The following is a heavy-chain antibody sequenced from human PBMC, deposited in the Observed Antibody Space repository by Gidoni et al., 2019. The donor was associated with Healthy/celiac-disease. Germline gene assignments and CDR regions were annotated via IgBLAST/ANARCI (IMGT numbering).Heavy chain of an antibody. Sequence: EVQLLESGGGLVQPGGSLRLSCAASGFTFSSYAMSWVRQAPGKGLEWVSAIGGSGCSTYDADSVKRRYTISRDNSKNTLYLQMNSLRAEDTAVYYCAKDLVAARKNGYYFDYWGQGTLVTVSS. CDR1: GFTFSSYA. J-gene: IGHJ4*02. V-gene: IGHV3-23*01. D-gene: IGHD2-15*01. CDR2: IGGSGCST. CDR3: AKDLVAARKNGYYFDY.